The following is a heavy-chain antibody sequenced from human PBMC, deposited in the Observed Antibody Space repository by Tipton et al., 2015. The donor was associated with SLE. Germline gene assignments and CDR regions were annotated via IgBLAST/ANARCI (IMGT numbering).Heavy chain of an antibody. CDR2: IYYTGSA. V-gene: IGHV4-39*07. J-gene: IGHJ4*02. CDR1: GGSISSPTYY. Sequence: TLSLTCTVSGGSISSPTYYWGWVRQPPGKGLEWIGSIYYTGSAYYNPSLKSRVTISVDTSENQFSLKLSSVTAADTAVYYCARHCQIYSFVYWGQGSLVTVSS. CDR3: ARHCQIYSFVY. D-gene: IGHD2-21*01.